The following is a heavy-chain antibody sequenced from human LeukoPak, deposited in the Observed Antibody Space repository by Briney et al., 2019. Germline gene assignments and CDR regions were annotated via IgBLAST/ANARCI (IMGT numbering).Heavy chain of an antibody. Sequence: PSETLSLTCAVYGGSFSGYYWSWIRQPPGKGLGWIGEINHSGSTNYNPSLKSRVTISVDTSKNQFSLKLSSVTAADTAVYYCARGPSVVVPAAIVYYFDYWGQGTLVTVSS. CDR1: GGSFSGYY. CDR3: ARGPSVVVPAAIVYYFDY. V-gene: IGHV4-34*01. J-gene: IGHJ4*02. CDR2: INHSGST. D-gene: IGHD2-2*02.